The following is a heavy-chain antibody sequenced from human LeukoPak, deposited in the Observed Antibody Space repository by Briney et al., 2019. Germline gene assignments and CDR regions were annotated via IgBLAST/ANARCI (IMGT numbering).Heavy chain of an antibody. CDR3: ARGGAFDI. V-gene: IGHV3-30-3*01. CDR2: ISNDGSNK. CDR1: GFTFSSYA. D-gene: IGHD3-16*01. Sequence: GGSLRLSCAASGFTFSSYAMHWVRQAPGKGLEWVAVISNDGSNKYYADSVKGRFTISRDNSKNTLYLQMNSLRAEDTAVYYCARGGAFDIWGQGTMVTVSS. J-gene: IGHJ3*02.